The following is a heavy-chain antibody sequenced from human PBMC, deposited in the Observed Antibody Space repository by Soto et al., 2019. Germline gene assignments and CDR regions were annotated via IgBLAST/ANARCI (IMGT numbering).Heavy chain of an antibody. J-gene: IGHJ4*02. D-gene: IGHD1-1*01. CDR3: AREVVTTKWYFDN. Sequence: QEQVMESGGGVVQPGGSMRLSHVSSGFTFNSHSMHWFRQAPGKRLEWAAVISSDGGIELYADSVRGRFTISRDNSKNTLYLQMNRLRSEDTAVYYCAREVVTTKWYFDNWGQGVLVTVSS. CDR1: GFTFNSHS. V-gene: IGHV3-30-3*01. CDR2: ISSDGGIE.